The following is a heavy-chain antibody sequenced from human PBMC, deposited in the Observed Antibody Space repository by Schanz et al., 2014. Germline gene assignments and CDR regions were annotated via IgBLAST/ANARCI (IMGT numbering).Heavy chain of an antibody. Sequence: QVQLQESGPGLVKPSQTLSLTCTVSGGSVSSGGDYWSWIRQHPGKGLEWIGFISYSGSTYYNPSLKRRGTISVDASKNQFSLNLRSATAADTAVDYCARDAVRGATGGYGMDVWGQGTTVTVSS. J-gene: IGHJ6*02. V-gene: IGHV4-31*03. CDR2: ISYSGST. D-gene: IGHD2-8*02. CDR1: GGSVSSGGDY. CDR3: ARDAVRGATGGYGMDV.